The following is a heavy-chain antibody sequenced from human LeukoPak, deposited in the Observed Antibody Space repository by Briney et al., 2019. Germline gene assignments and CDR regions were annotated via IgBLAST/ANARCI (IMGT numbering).Heavy chain of an antibody. CDR1: GGSISSSNW. CDR3: ARAVLYYYYGMDV. D-gene: IGHD1-14*01. Sequence: SETLSLTCAVSGGSISSSNWWSWVRQPPGKGLEWIGYTHNSGSTYYNPSLKSRVTISVDTSKNQFSLKLSSMTAADTAVYYCARAVLYYYYGMDVWGQGTTVTVSS. V-gene: IGHV4-4*02. J-gene: IGHJ6*02. CDR2: THNSGST.